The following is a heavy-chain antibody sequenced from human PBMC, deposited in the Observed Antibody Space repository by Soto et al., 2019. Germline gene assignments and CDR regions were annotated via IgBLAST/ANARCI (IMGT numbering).Heavy chain of an antibody. CDR2: INVNSGGT. D-gene: IGHD3-16*02. CDR1: GYTFTGNY. Sequence: QVQLVQSGAEVKKPGASVKVSCKASGYTFTGNYMHWVRQAPGQGFEWMGWINVNSGGTKYAQKLQGWVTMTRDTSISTAYMELSRLRSDDTAVYYCARGDKLSLYPQLDYWGQGTLVTVSS. CDR3: ARGDKLSLYPQLDY. V-gene: IGHV1-2*04. J-gene: IGHJ4*02.